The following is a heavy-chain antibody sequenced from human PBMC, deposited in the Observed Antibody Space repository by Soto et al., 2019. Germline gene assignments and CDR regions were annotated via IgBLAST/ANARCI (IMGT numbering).Heavy chain of an antibody. CDR3: AKDMARGFSEGYRGYGMDV. CDR2: ISYDGSNK. D-gene: IGHD3-10*01. J-gene: IGHJ6*02. V-gene: IGHV3-30*18. CDR1: GFTFSSYG. Sequence: GGSLRLSCAASGFTFSSYGMHWVRQAPGKGLEWVAVISYDGSNKYYADSVKGRFTISRDNSKNTLYLQMNSLRAEDTAVYYCAKDMARGFSEGYRGYGMDVWGQGTTVTVSS.